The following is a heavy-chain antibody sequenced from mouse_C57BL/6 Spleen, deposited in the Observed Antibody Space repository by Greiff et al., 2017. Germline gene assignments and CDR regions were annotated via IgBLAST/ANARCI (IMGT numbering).Heavy chain of an antibody. CDR1: GYTFTSYW. V-gene: IGHV1-59*01. D-gene: IGHD2-3*01. CDR3: AVYDGYYEDAMDY. J-gene: IGHJ4*01. Sequence: QVQLQQPGAELVRPGTSVKLSCKASGYTFTSYWMHWVKQRPGQGLEWIGVIDPSDSYTNYNQKFKGKATLTVDTSSSTAYMQLSSLTSEDSAVYYCAVYDGYYEDAMDYWGQGTSVTVSS. CDR2: IDPSDSYT.